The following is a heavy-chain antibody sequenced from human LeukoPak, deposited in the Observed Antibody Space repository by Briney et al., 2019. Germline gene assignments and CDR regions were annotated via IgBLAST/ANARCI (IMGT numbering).Heavy chain of an antibody. CDR2: IYYSGST. CDR1: GGSISSYY. CDR3: VRPYPDYHFWSGSYEGSGWFDA. J-gene: IGHJ5*02. V-gene: IGHV4-59*08. Sequence: PSETLSLTCTVSGGSISSYYWSWIRQPPGKGLEWIGYIYYSGSTNYNPSLKSRVTISVGTSGNQFSLKLISVTAADTAVYYCVRPYPDYHFWSGSYEGSGWFDAWGQGTPVTVSS. D-gene: IGHD3-3*01.